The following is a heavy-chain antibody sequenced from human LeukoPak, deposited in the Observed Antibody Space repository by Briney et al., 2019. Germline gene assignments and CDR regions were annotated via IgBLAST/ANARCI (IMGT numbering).Heavy chain of an antibody. V-gene: IGHV4-59*08. CDR2: IYYSGST. Sequence: PSETLSLTCTVSGGSISSYYWSWIRQPPGKGLEWIGYIYYSGSTNYNPSLKSRITISLDTSKNQFALKLSSMTAADTAVYYCARHGLSYGDYVYWGQGTLVTVSS. D-gene: IGHD4-17*01. J-gene: IGHJ4*02. CDR1: GGSISSYY. CDR3: ARHGLSYGDYVY.